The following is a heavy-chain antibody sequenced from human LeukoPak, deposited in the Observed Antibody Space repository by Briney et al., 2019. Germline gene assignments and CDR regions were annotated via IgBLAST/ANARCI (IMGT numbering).Heavy chain of an antibody. V-gene: IGHV1-2*02. CDR3: ARVLPGKARGVAAAQP. Sequence: GASVKVSCKASGYTFTGYYMHWVRQAPGQGLEWMGWINPNSGGTNYAQKFQGRVTMTRDTSISTAYMELSRLRSDDTAVYYCARVLPGKARGVAAAQPWGQGTLVTVSS. D-gene: IGHD6-13*01. CDR2: INPNSGGT. J-gene: IGHJ5*02. CDR1: GYTFTGYY.